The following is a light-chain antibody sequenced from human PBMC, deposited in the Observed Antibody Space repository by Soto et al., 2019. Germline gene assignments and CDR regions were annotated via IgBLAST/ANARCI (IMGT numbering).Light chain of an antibody. Sequence: EIVMTQSPASLSVSPGESVTLSCRASQSVASNLAWYQQKPGRAPRLLIYGTSTRATGAPARFSGSGSGTDFTLTISSLQAADFAVYHCQHYNNWPITFGQGTRLEIK. CDR1: QSVASN. V-gene: IGKV3-15*01. J-gene: IGKJ5*01. CDR2: GTS. CDR3: QHYNNWPIT.